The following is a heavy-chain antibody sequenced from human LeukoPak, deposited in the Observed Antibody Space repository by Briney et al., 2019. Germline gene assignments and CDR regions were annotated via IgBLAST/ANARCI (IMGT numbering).Heavy chain of an antibody. Sequence: SETLSLTCAVYGGSFSGYYWNWIRQPPGKGLEWVGEINHSGSTNYNPSLKSRVTISVDTSKNQFSLKLSSVTAADTAVYYCASPSHHYGSGSYYRRALEYWGQGTLVTVSS. J-gene: IGHJ4*02. CDR2: INHSGST. V-gene: IGHV4-34*01. CDR3: ASPSHHYGSGSYYRRALEY. D-gene: IGHD3-10*01. CDR1: GGSFSGYY.